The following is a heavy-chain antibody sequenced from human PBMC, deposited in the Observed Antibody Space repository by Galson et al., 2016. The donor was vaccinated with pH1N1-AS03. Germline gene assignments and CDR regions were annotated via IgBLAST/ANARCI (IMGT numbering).Heavy chain of an antibody. V-gene: IGHV1-69*13. CDR1: GGTFSSSA. J-gene: IGHJ4*02. CDR2: ILPGLGSA. Sequence: SVKVSCKASGGTFSSSAISWLRQAPGQGLEWMGGILPGLGSATYAQNLQGRVTITADESTTTAYMELRSLISDDTAVYYCARPASDSSVYSVFDFWGQGTLVTVSS. D-gene: IGHD3-22*01. CDR3: ARPASDSSVYSVFDF.